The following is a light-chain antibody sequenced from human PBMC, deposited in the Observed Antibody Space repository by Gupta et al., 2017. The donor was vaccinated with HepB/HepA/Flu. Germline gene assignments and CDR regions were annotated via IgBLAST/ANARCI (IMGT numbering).Light chain of an antibody. V-gene: IGKV1-5*03. CDR2: KAS. J-gene: IGKJ2*04. CDR3: KQYDRQLCR. Sequence: IQMTQSPSTLSASAGDRVTITCPASQNINTWLAWYQQKPGKAPKLLIYKASGLESGVPSRFSGSGSGTEFTLTISSLQPDDFATYYCKQYDRQLCRFGQGTKLEIK. CDR1: QNINTW.